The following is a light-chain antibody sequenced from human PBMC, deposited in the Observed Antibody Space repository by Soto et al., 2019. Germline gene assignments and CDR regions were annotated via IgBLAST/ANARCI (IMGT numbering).Light chain of an antibody. CDR2: AAS. J-gene: IGKJ1*01. CDR1: QGIDNS. Sequence: DIQMTQSPSSLSASVGDRVSITCRTSQGIDNSLAWYQQKPGKIPKLLIYAASTLQSGVPSRFSGSGSGTDFTLTISSLQPEDVATYYCQKYNSAPPTFGQGTKVEIK. V-gene: IGKV1-27*01. CDR3: QKYNSAPPT.